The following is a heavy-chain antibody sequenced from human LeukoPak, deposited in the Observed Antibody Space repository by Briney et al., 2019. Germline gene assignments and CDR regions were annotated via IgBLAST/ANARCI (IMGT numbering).Heavy chain of an antibody. CDR3: ARDRGRVGATTFDY. Sequence: SVKVSCKTSGFTFTTFGLSWVRQAPGQGLEWMGWISAYNGDTNYAQKLQGRVTMTTDTSTSTAYMELRSLRSDDTAVYYCARDRGRVGATTFDYWGQGTLVTVSS. CDR2: ISAYNGDT. J-gene: IGHJ4*02. D-gene: IGHD1-26*01. CDR1: GFTFTTFG. V-gene: IGHV1-18*01.